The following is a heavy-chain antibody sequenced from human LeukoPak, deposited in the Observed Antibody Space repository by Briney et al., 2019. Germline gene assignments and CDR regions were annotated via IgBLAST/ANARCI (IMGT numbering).Heavy chain of an antibody. CDR1: GFTFSDCY. D-gene: IGHD1-26*01. CDR2: ISSSGSTI. Sequence: GGSLRLSCAASGFTFSDCYMSWIRQAPGKGLEWVSYISSSGSTIYYADSVKGRFTISRDNAKNSLYLQMNSLRAEDTAVCYCAKDKEEGATYFDYWGQGTLVTVSS. CDR3: AKDKEEGATYFDY. J-gene: IGHJ4*02. V-gene: IGHV3-11*01.